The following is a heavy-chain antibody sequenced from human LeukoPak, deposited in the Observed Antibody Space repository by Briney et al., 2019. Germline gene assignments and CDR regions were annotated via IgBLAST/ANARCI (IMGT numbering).Heavy chain of an antibody. CDR1: GFTVSSNY. CDR2: IYSGGST. Sequence: PGGSLRLSCAASGFTVSSNYMSWVRQAPGKGLEWVSVIYSGGSTYCADSVKGRFTISRDNSKNTLYLQMNSLRAEDTAVYYCAKVGHSGSGSYGDWGQGTLVTVSS. V-gene: IGHV3-53*01. CDR3: AKVGHSGSGSYGD. D-gene: IGHD3-10*01. J-gene: IGHJ4*02.